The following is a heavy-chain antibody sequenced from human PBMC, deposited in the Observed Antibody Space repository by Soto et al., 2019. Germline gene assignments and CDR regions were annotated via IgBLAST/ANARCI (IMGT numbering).Heavy chain of an antibody. Sequence: QVQLVESGGGVVQPGRSLRLSCAASGFSFSSYGMHWVRQAPGKGLGWVAVISYDGSNKYYADSVKGRFTISRDNSKNTLDVQMNSLRGEDTAVYYCARQRDRYYYYCGMDVWGQGTTVTVSS. CDR3: ARQRDRYYYYCGMDV. J-gene: IGHJ6*02. CDR2: ISYDGSNK. D-gene: IGHD2-15*01. CDR1: GFSFSSYG. V-gene: IGHV3-30*03.